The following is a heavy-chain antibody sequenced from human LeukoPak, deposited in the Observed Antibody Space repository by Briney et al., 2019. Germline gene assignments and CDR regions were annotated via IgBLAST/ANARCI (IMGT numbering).Heavy chain of an antibody. D-gene: IGHD6-19*01. V-gene: IGHV3-23*01. CDR3: ARDRHSGRPLTNWFDP. CDR2: ISDSGGST. Sequence: GGSLRLSCVASGFAFRSNAMSWVRQAPGKGLEWVSLISDSGGSTNYADSVKGRFTISRDNSKNTVYLQMNTVRAEDTAVYYCARDRHSGRPLTNWFDPWGQGTLVTVSS. CDR1: GFAFRSNA. J-gene: IGHJ5*02.